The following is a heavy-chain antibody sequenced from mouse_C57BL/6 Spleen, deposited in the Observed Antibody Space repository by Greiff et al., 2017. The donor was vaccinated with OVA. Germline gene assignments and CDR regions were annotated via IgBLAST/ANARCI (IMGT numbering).Heavy chain of an antibody. CDR3: ARGGPWFAY. CDR2: INSDGGST. V-gene: IGHV5-2*03. Sequence: EVKLMESGGGLVQPGESLKLSCESNEYEFPSYDMSWVRKTPEKRLELVAAINSDGGSTYYPDTMESRFIISRDNTKKTLYLQLSSLRSEDTAVYYCARGGPWFAYWGQGTLVTVSA. CDR1: EYEFPSYD. J-gene: IGHJ3*01.